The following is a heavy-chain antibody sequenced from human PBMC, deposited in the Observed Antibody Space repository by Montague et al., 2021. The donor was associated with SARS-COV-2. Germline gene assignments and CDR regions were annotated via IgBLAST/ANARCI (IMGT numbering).Heavy chain of an antibody. V-gene: IGHV4-39*07. CDR2: IYYSGST. CDR3: ARDKAEYIVVVPAVPLAYGMDV. J-gene: IGHJ6*02. D-gene: IGHD2-2*01. Sequence: SETLSLTCTVSGGSISSSSYYWGWIRQPPGKGLEWIGSIYYSGSTYYNPSLKSRVTISVDTSKNQFSLKLSSVTAADTAVYYCARDKAEYIVVVPAVPLAYGMDVWGQGTTGTVSS. CDR1: GGSISSSSYY.